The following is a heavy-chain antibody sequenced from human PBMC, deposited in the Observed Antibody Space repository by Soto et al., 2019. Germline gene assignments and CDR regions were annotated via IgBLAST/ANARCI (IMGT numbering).Heavy chain of an antibody. CDR1: GFTFSSYG. D-gene: IGHD6-19*01. CDR3: ARDSPYSSGWYGDAFDI. Sequence: GGSLRLSCAASGFTFSSYGMHWVRQAPGKGLKWVAVIWYDGSNKYYADSVKGRFTISRDNSRNMLYLQMNSLRAEDTAVYYCARDSPYSSGWYGDAFDIWGQGTMVTVSS. CDR2: IWYDGSNK. V-gene: IGHV3-33*01. J-gene: IGHJ3*02.